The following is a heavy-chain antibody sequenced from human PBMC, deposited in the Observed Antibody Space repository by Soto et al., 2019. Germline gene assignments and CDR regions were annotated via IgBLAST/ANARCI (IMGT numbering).Heavy chain of an antibody. J-gene: IGHJ4*02. D-gene: IGHD6-19*01. Sequence: EVQLVESGGGLVQPGGSLRLSCAASGFTFSSYWMNWVRQAPGKGLEWVANITQDGTEKYYVDSVKDRFTISRDNAKSSLHLQLNSLRADDTAVYYWAGGTGWFIVDWGQGTLVTVSS. V-gene: IGHV3-7*02. CDR3: AGGTGWFIVD. CDR1: GFTFSSYW. CDR2: ITQDGTEK.